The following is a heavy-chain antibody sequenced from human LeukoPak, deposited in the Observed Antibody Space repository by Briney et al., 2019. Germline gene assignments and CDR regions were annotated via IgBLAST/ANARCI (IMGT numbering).Heavy chain of an antibody. CDR1: GFTFSDYY. Sequence: PGGSLRLSCAASGFTFSDYYISWIRQAPGKGLEWVSYISGTGGAIYYADSVKGRFTISRDNAKNSLYLQMNSLRAEDTAVYYCARERAAGFYRGMDVWGQGTAVTVSS. CDR3: ARERAAGFYRGMDV. CDR2: ISGTGGAI. J-gene: IGHJ6*02. D-gene: IGHD6-13*01. V-gene: IGHV3-11*01.